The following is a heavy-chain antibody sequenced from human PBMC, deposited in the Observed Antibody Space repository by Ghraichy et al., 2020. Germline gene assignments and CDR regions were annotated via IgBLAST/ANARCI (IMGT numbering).Heavy chain of an antibody. V-gene: IGHV3-48*03. D-gene: IGHD3-16*02. Sequence: LSLTCAASGFTFSSYEMNWVRQAPGKGLEWVSYISSSGSTIYYADSVKGRFTISRDNAKNSLYLQMNSLRAEDTAVYYCAAYYDYVWGSYRYIGGGAFDYWGQGTLVTVSS. CDR2: ISSSGSTI. J-gene: IGHJ4*02. CDR3: AAYYDYVWGSYRYIGGGAFDY. CDR1: GFTFSSYE.